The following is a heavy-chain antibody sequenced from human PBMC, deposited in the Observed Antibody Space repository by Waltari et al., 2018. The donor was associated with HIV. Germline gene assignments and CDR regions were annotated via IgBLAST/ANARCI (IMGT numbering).Heavy chain of an antibody. Sequence: LVHSGCGFTQRGRPLRSSCAAFGFIFGVYLLGWFRQAPGKGLEWVGFIRRKAYGETAEYAAALEGRFTISRDDSRGIGYLQMDGLKIEDTGVYFCTKGGGKSPGLSVWGQGTTVTVSS. CDR3: TKGGGKSPGLSV. CDR2: IRRKAYGETA. D-gene: IGHD3-16*01. J-gene: IGHJ6*02. V-gene: IGHV3-49*03. CDR1: GFIFGVYL.